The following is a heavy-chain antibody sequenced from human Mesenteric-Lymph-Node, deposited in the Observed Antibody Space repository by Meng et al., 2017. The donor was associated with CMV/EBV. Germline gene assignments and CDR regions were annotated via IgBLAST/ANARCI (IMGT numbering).Heavy chain of an antibody. Sequence: SGFSLSTSGVGVAWIRQPPGKALEWLAVVYWDDDKRYNPSLKTRLSITKDNSKDQVVLTMTNMDPVDTATYFCAHDKVAVGTGYFDHWGQGTLVTVSS. CDR2: VYWDDDK. V-gene: IGHV2-5*02. J-gene: IGHJ4*02. D-gene: IGHD2-8*02. CDR3: AHDKVAVGTGYFDH. CDR1: GFSLSTSGVG.